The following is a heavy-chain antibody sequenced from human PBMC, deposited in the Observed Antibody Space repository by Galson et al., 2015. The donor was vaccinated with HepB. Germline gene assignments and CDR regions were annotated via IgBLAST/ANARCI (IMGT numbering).Heavy chain of an antibody. J-gene: IGHJ6*02. D-gene: IGHD3-10*01. V-gene: IGHV1-46*03. CDR1: GYTFTSYY. CDR3: AREGSEGAGNYGMDV. CDR2: INPSGGST. Sequence: SVKVSCKASGYTFTSYYMHWVRQAPGQGLEWMGIINPSGGSTSYAQKFQGRVTMTRDTSTSTVYMELSSLRSEDTAVYYCAREGSEGAGNYGMDVWGQGTTFTVSS.